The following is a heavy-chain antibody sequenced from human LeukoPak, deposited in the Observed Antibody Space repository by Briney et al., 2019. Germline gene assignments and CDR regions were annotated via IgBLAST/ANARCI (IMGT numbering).Heavy chain of an antibody. V-gene: IGHV1-69*13. CDR1: GYTFTSYG. CDR2: IIPIFGTA. CDR3: ARDVGGLTPYYFDY. D-gene: IGHD2-15*01. Sequence: SVKVSCKASGYTFTSYGISWVRQAPGQGLEWMGGIIPIFGTANYAQKFQGRVTITADESTSTAYMELSSLRSEDTAVYYCARDVGGLTPYYFDYWGQGTLVTVSS. J-gene: IGHJ4*02.